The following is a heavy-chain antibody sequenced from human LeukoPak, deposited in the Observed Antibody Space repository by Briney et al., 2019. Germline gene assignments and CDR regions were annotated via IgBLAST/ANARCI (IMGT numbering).Heavy chain of an antibody. CDR3: ARALNRHIGAFEY. Sequence: PGGSLRLSCAVSGFTASGDYMSWVRQAPGKGLEWVSVIYADFDTTDYADSVKGRFTISRDNSKNTLYLHMNSLRVEDTATYFCARALNRHIGAFEYWGQGALVTVSS. D-gene: IGHD4/OR15-4a*01. CDR1: GFTASGDY. J-gene: IGHJ4*02. V-gene: IGHV3-53*01. CDR2: IYADFDTT.